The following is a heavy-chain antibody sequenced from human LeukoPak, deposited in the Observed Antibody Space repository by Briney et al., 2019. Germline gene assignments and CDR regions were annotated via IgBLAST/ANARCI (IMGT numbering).Heavy chain of an antibody. D-gene: IGHD6-19*01. CDR3: TKGRGYSSGWYTSFDC. CDR1: GFTFSSYW. CDR2: INSDGSST. V-gene: IGHV3-74*01. J-gene: IGHJ4*02. Sequence: GGSLRLSCAASGFTFSSYWMHWVRQAPGKGLVWVSRINSDGSSTSYADSVKGRFTISRDNSKNTLYLQLNSLRAEDTAVYYCTKGRGYSSGWYTSFDCWGQGTLVTVSS.